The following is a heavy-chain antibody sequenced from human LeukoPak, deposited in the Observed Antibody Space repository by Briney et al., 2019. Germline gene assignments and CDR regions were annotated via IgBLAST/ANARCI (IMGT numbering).Heavy chain of an antibody. J-gene: IGHJ4*02. CDR2: IKANGSYT. D-gene: IGHD1-26*01. Sequence: GGSLRLSCAASGFTLSSYWMHWVRHAPGKGLVWVSRIKANGSYTNYADSVKGQFTISRDNAKNTLYLQMNSLRAEDTAVYYCARGGSGSYSDYWGQGTLVTVSS. CDR3: ARGGSGSYSDY. V-gene: IGHV3-74*01. CDR1: GFTLSSYW.